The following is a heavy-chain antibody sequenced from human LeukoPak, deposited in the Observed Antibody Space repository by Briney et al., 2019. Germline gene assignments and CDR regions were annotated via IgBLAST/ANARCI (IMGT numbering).Heavy chain of an antibody. V-gene: IGHV1-69*05. D-gene: IGHD3-10*01. CDR2: IIPIFGTA. Sequence: SVKVSCKASGGTFSSYAISWVRQAPGQGLEWMGGIIPIFGTANYAQKFQGRVTITTDESTSTAYMELSSLRSEDTAVYYCARAPSMVRGEAGYYYYMDVWGKGTTVTVSS. CDR1: GGTFSSYA. CDR3: ARAPSMVRGEAGYYYYMDV. J-gene: IGHJ6*03.